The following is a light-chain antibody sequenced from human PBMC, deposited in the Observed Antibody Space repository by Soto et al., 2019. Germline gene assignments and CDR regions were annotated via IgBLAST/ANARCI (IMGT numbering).Light chain of an antibody. CDR2: TVS. CDR1: QSLLDSDYGTTD. V-gene: IGKV2-40*01. Sequence: DIVVTQSPVSLPVTLGEPASISCRSSQSLLDSDYGTTDLDWYFQQPGQSPHLLIYTVSYRASGVPDRLSGTGSGTDFTLQISRVEAEDVGVYYCMQRKEYPWTFGQGTKVEIK. J-gene: IGKJ1*01. CDR3: MQRKEYPWT.